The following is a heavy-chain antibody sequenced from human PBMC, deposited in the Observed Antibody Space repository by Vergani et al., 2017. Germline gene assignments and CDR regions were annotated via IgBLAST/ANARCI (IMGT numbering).Heavy chain of an antibody. CDR3: ARRSGGYYSGSKVHPLRTAFDV. D-gene: IGHD3-10*01. V-gene: IGHV4-61*02. CDR2: ISASGNA. Sequence: QVQLQASGPGRVKPSQTLSLTCTMSGGSISAGYYFWSWIRQPAGKGLEGLGHISASGNASHSPSLKTRVSMSVDTSKNQFSLTVTSVTAADAAIYFCARRSGGYYSGSKVHPLRTAFDVWGHGTVVTVSS. CDR1: GGSISAGYYF. J-gene: IGHJ3*01.